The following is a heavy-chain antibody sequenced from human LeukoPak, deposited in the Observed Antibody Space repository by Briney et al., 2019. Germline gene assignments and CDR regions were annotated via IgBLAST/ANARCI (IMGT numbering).Heavy chain of an antibody. CDR2: IYYSGST. CDR3: ASFPGGYNWNPFDY. J-gene: IGHJ4*02. CDR1: GGSISSSSYY. V-gene: IGHV4-39*01. D-gene: IGHD1-20*01. Sequence: SETLPLTCTVSGGSISSSSYYWGWIRQPPGKGLEWIGSIYYSGSTYYNPSLKSRVTISVDTSKNQFSLKLSSVTAADTAVYYCASFPGGYNWNPFDYWGQGTLVTVSS.